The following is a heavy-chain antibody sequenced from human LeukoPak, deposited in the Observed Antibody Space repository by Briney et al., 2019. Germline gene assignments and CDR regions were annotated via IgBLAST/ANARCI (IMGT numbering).Heavy chain of an antibody. V-gene: IGHV5-51*01. D-gene: IGHD5-12*01. Sequence: GESLKISFKASGYRFTNYWIGWVRQMPGKGLEWMGITYPGDSDTKYSPSFQGQVTISADKSINTAYLQWSSLRASDTAMYYCARQGTIVAGTLGTTFDYWGQGTLLTVSS. CDR1: GYRFTNYW. CDR3: ARQGTIVAGTLGTTFDY. CDR2: TYPGDSDT. J-gene: IGHJ4*02.